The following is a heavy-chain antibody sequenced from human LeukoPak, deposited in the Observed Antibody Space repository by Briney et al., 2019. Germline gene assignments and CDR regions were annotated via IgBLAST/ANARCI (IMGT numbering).Heavy chain of an antibody. V-gene: IGHV1-18*01. CDR3: ARETYYYRSDGMDV. CDR1: GYTFTSYG. Sequence: ASVKVSCKASGYTFTSYGISWVRPAPGQGLEWVGWISAYNGNTNYAEKVQGRVILTTETSTSTAYMELRSLRSDDTAVYYCARETYYYRSDGMDVWGQGTTVTVSS. J-gene: IGHJ6*02. D-gene: IGHD3-10*01. CDR2: ISAYNGNT.